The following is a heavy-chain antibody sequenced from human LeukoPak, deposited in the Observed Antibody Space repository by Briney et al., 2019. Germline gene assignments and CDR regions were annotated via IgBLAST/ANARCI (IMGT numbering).Heavy chain of an antibody. Sequence: ASVKVSCKASGYAFPKYVISWVGQAPAQGLEWMGWISPYNGNTDYPEKLQDRVTMTAHTPMRAHYMELQSMRSDDTAVYYCARKLPVWGSYRYFGYWGQGTVVTVSS. CDR1: GYAFPKYV. J-gene: IGHJ4*02. CDR2: ISPYNGNT. V-gene: IGHV1-18*01. CDR3: ARKLPVWGSYRYFGY. D-gene: IGHD3-16*02.